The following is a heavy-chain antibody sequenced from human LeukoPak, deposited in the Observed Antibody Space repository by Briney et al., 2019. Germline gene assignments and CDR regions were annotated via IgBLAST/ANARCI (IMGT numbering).Heavy chain of an antibody. D-gene: IGHD1-26*01. CDR3: AKGAIRWDFQH. CDR2: VTGSGGDT. CDR1: GFTFSNYA. J-gene: IGHJ1*01. Sequence: GGSLRLSCAASGFTFSNYAMSWVRQTPGKGLECVSVVTGSGGDTYYTGSVNGRFTISRDNSKNTLYLQMNSLRAEDTAVYYCAKGAIRWDFQHWGQGTLVTVSS. V-gene: IGHV3-23*01.